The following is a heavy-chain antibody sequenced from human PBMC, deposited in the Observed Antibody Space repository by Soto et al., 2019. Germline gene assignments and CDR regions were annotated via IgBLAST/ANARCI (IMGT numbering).Heavy chain of an antibody. CDR2: ISAYNGNT. D-gene: IGHD5-12*01. J-gene: IGHJ6*03. V-gene: IGHV1-18*01. CDR1: GYTFTSYG. CDR3: ARVDVDIVATNYYYYYYMDV. Sequence: QVQLVQSGAEVKKPGASVKVSCKASGYTFTSYGISWVRQAPGQGLERMGWISAYNGNTNYAQKLQGRVTMTTDTSTSTAYMELRSLRSDDTAVYYCARVDVDIVATNYYYYYYMDVWGKGTTVTVSS.